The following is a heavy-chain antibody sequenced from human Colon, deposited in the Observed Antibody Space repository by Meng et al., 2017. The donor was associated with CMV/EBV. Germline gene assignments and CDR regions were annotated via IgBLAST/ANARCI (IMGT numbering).Heavy chain of an antibody. Sequence: SWAASGFSFSNYAVHWVRQAPGKGLEWMTFISNDGSNQYYADSVKGRFTISRDNSKNTLYLQMNSLKASDTAIYYCARRSTTYIVGPFDPWGQGTLVTVSS. CDR1: GFSFSNYA. CDR2: ISNDGSNQ. J-gene: IGHJ5*02. V-gene: IGHV3-30-3*01. CDR3: ARRSTTYIVGPFDP. D-gene: IGHD2-15*01.